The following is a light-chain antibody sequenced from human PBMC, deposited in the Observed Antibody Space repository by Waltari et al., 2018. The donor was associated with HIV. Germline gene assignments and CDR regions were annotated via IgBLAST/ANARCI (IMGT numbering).Light chain of an antibody. CDR1: QNIGSG. CDR3: QQYKFLWT. J-gene: IGKJ1*01. V-gene: IGKV1-5*03. Sequence: DMQMTQSPSTLSASVGDRVTITCRARQNIGSGLAWCQQRPGKTHNLLIYKASNFESGVPSRFSGSGSGTEFTLTSSSLQPDDCATYYCQQYKFLWTFGQGTTV. CDR2: KAS.